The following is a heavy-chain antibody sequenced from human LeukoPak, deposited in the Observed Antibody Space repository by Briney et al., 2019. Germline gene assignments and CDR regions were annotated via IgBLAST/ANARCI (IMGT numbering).Heavy chain of an antibody. CDR1: GYTFTSYY. J-gene: IGHJ6*03. D-gene: IGHD6-6*01. V-gene: IGHV1-46*01. CDR3: ARGYLSSSYYYYYMDV. CDR2: INPSGGST. Sequence: ASVKVSCKASGYTFTSYYMHWVRQAPGQGLEWMGIINPSGGSTSYAQKFQGRVTITRNTSISTAYMELSSLRSEDTAVYYCARGYLSSSYYYYYMDVWGKGTTVTVSS.